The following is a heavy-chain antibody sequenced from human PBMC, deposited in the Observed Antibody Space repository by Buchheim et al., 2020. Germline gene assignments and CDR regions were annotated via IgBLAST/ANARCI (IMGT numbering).Heavy chain of an antibody. V-gene: IGHV3-13*04. D-gene: IGHD1-7*01. J-gene: IGHJ6*02. CDR3: SRGAGELELRTMDV. CDR1: GFTFSNYE. CDR2: IGVGGDT. Sequence: EVQLVESGGGLVEPGGSLRLSCAASGFTFSNYEMHWVRHVIGKGLEWVSTIGVGGDTYYPGSVKCRFTISRENAKNSLYLQMNSLRAGDTAVYYCSRGAGELELRTMDVWGQGTT.